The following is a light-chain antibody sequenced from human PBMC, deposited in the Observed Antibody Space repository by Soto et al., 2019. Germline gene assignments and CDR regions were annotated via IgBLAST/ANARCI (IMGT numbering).Light chain of an antibody. CDR2: KAS. Sequence: DIQITQSPSTLYGSVGDRVTITCRASQTISSWLAWYQQKPGKAPKLLIYKASTLKSGVPSRFSGSGSGTEFPLSISSLQPDDCATYYCQHYNSYSDAFGQGTKVE. V-gene: IGKV1-5*03. CDR1: QTISSW. CDR3: QHYNSYSDA. J-gene: IGKJ1*01.